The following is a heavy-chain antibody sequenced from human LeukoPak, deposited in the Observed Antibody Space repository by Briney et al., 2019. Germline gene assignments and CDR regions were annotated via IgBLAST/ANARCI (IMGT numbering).Heavy chain of an antibody. CDR1: GFTFSSYA. CDR2: ISGSGGST. D-gene: IGHD2-15*01. J-gene: IGHJ4*02. Sequence: GGSLRLSFAASGFTFSSYAMSWVRQAPGKGLEWVSAISGSGGSTYYADSVKGRFTISRDNSKNTLYLQMNSLRAEDTAVYYCAKAYCSGGSCYPEPFDYWGQGTLVTVSS. CDR3: AKAYCSGGSCYPEPFDY. V-gene: IGHV3-23*01.